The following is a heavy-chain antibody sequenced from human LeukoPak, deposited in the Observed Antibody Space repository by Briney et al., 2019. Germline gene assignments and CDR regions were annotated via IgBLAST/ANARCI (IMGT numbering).Heavy chain of an antibody. CDR3: AKGGVTGGYDSY. Sequence: GGSLRLSCAASGFTFSSYAMSWVRHAPGKGREWVSAISGSGGSTYYADSVKGRFTISRDNPKNTLYLQINSQRAEDTAVYYCAKGGVTGGYDSYWGQGTLVTVSS. CDR2: ISGSGGST. D-gene: IGHD5-12*01. J-gene: IGHJ4*02. CDR1: GFTFSSYA. V-gene: IGHV3-23*01.